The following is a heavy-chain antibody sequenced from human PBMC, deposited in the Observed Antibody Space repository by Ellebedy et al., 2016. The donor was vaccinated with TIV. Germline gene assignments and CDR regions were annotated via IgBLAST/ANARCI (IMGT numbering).Heavy chain of an antibody. CDR3: VRRVARNYHDSSGYYPD. D-gene: IGHD3-22*01. V-gene: IGHV1-69*06. CDR2: VIPIFGTA. J-gene: IGHJ1*01. CDR1: GGTFSSYA. Sequence: ASVKVSCKASGGTFSSYAISWVRQAPGQGLEWMGGVIPIFGTAHYAQKFQGRVTITADTSTNTAYMELSSPRSEDTAVYYCVRRVARNYHDSSGYYPDWGQGTLVIVSS.